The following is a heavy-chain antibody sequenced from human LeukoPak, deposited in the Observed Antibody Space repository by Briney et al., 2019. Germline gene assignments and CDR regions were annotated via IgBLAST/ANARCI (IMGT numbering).Heavy chain of an antibody. Sequence: ASVKVSCKASGYTFTGYYMHWVRQAPGQGLEGMGWINPNSGGTNYAQKFQGRVTMTRDTSISTAYMELSRLRSDDTAVYYCARATMVRGVMSPYYYYYYMDVWGKGTTVTVSS. V-gene: IGHV1-2*02. D-gene: IGHD3-10*01. CDR1: GYTFTGYY. CDR2: INPNSGGT. J-gene: IGHJ6*03. CDR3: ARATMVRGVMSPYYYYYYMDV.